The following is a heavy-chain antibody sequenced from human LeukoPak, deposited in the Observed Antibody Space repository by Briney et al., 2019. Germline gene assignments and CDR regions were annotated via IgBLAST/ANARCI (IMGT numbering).Heavy chain of an antibody. CDR3: AKDKLGYCSGGRSPLPSFDY. CDR1: GFTFSSYA. V-gene: IGHV3-23*01. J-gene: IGHJ4*02. Sequence: GGSLRLSCAASGFTFSSYAMSWVRQAPGKGLEWVSAISSSGGSTYYADSVKGRYTISRDNSKNTLYLQMNSLRAEDTAVYYCAKDKLGYCSGGRSPLPSFDYWGQGTLVTVSS. D-gene: IGHD2-15*01. CDR2: ISSSGGST.